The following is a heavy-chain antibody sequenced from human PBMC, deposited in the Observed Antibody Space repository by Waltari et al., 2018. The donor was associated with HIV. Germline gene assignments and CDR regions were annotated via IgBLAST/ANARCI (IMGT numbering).Heavy chain of an antibody. CDR1: GGSISSSRYY. CDR2: IYYSGST. CDR3: ARERVRGAIYYYGMDV. V-gene: IGHV4-39*02. Sequence: QLQLQESGPGLVKPSETLSLTCTVSGGSISSSRYYWGWIRQPPGKGLEWIGSIYYSGSTYYNPSLKSRVTISVDTSKNQFSLKLSSVTAADTAVYYCARERVRGAIYYYGMDVWGQGTTVTVSS. D-gene: IGHD3-10*01. J-gene: IGHJ6*02.